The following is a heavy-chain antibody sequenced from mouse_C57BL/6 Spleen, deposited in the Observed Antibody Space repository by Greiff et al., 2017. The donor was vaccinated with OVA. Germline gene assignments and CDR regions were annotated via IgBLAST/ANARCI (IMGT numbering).Heavy chain of an antibody. D-gene: IGHD2-2*01. CDR2: INPSNGGT. CDR3: ARREVTTEGTWFAY. CDR1: GYTFTSYW. J-gene: IGHJ3*01. Sequence: LQQPGTALVKPGASVKLSCKASGYTFTSYWMHWVKQRPGQGLEWIGNINPSNGGTNYNEKFKSKATLTVDKSSSTAYMELRSLTSEDSAVYYCARREVTTEGTWFAYWGQGTLVTVSA. V-gene: IGHV1-53*01.